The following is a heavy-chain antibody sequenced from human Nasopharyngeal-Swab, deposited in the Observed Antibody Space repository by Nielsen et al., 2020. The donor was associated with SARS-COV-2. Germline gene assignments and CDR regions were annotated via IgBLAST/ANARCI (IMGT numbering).Heavy chain of an antibody. J-gene: IGHJ3*02. CDR3: ARDRGYSSGWPDAFDI. V-gene: IGHV4-59*13. CDR1: GGSISSYY. D-gene: IGHD6-19*01. CDR2: IYYSGST. Sequence: SETLSLTCTVSGGSISSYYWSWIRQPPGQGLEWIGYIYYSGSTNYNPSLKSRVTISVDTSKNQFSLKLSSVTAADTAVYYCARDRGYSSGWPDAFDIWGQGTMVTVSS.